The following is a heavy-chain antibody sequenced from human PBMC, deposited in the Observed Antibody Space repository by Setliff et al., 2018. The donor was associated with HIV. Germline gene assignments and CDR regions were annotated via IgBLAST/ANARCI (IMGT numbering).Heavy chain of an antibody. Sequence: SETLSLTCAVSRGSISSDNWWTWLRQPPGKGLEWIGEIYHSGSTNYNASLKSRVTISIDKSKSQFSLKLSSVTAADTALYYCARGQHSSTWGALFDYWGQGTLITVSS. CDR2: IYHSGST. J-gene: IGHJ4*02. D-gene: IGHD6-13*01. CDR1: RGSISSDNW. V-gene: IGHV4-4*02. CDR3: ARGQHSSTWGALFDY.